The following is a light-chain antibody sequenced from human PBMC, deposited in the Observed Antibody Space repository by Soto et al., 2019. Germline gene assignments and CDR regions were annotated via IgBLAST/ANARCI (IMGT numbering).Light chain of an antibody. Sequence: VLTQTPGTLSLSPGESATLSCRASQSISRNYLAWYQQKPGQAPRLLIFDASSRATGVPDRFSGSGSETDFTLTISRLEAEDFAVYHCQQYGNSPLTFGGGTKLEIK. CDR3: QQYGNSPLT. J-gene: IGKJ4*01. CDR2: DAS. CDR1: QSISRNY. V-gene: IGKV3-20*01.